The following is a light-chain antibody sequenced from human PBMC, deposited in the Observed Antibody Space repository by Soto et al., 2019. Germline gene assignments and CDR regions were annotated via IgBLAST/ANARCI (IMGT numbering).Light chain of an antibody. V-gene: IGLV2-14*01. CDR3: SSYTTSSTLLI. CDR2: AVS. J-gene: IGLJ2*01. Sequence: QSVLTQPASVSGSPGQSITISCTGTSSDVGGYNYVSWYQQHPGKAPKLVIYAVSNRPSGVSSRFSGSKSGNTASLTMSGPQAEDEATYYCSSYTTSSTLLIFGGGTKLTVL. CDR1: SSDVGGYNY.